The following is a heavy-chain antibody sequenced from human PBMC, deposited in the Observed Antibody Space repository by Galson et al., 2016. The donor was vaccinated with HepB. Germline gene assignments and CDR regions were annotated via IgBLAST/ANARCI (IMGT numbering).Heavy chain of an antibody. CDR1: GFSFSTYA. J-gene: IGHJ2*01. Sequence: SLRLSCAASGFSFSTYAMHWVRQAPGKGLEWVALISYDGSYSSYADSVKGRFTISRDNSKKTLYLQMNSLRAEDTAVYYCARDNSHCGRTSCIPTYRYFDLWGRGTLVTVSS. CDR2: ISYDGSYS. CDR3: ARDNSHCGRTSCIPTYRYFDL. V-gene: IGHV3-30*03. D-gene: IGHD2-2*01.